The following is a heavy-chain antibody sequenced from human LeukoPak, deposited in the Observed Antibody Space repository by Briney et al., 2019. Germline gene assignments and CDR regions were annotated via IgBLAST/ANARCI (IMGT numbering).Heavy chain of an antibody. CDR1: GFTFSSYA. CDR3: ARDTLRYCSSTSCRTYYHYYGMDV. Sequence: GGSLRLSCAASGFTFSSYAMHWVRQAPGKGLEWVAVISYDGSNKYYADSVKGRFTISRDNSKNTLYLQMNSLRAEDTAVYYCARDTLRYCSSTSCRTYYHYYGMDVWGQGTTVTVSS. D-gene: IGHD2-2*01. J-gene: IGHJ6*02. CDR2: ISYDGSNK. V-gene: IGHV3-30-3*01.